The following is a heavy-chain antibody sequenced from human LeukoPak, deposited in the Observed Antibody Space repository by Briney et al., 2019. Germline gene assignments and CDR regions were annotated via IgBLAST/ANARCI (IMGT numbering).Heavy chain of an antibody. Sequence: ASVKVSCKAYGGTVSSYAISWVRQAPGQGLEWMGGIIPIFGTANYAQKFQGRVTITADESTSTAYMELSSLRSEDTAVYYCARDPIGSRWPYYFDYWGQGTLVTVAS. CDR3: ARDPIGSRWPYYFDY. CDR1: GGTVSSYA. CDR2: IIPIFGTA. J-gene: IGHJ4*02. D-gene: IGHD6-13*01. V-gene: IGHV1-69*13.